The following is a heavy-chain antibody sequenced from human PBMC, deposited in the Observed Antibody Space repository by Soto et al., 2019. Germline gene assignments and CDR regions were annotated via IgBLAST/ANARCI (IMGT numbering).Heavy chain of an antibody. CDR2: IIPIFGTA. CDR1: GGTFSSYA. D-gene: IGHD2-15*01. V-gene: IGHV1-69*13. Sequence: ASVKVSCKASGGTFSSYAISWVRQAPGQGLEWMGGIIPIFGTANYAQKFQGRVTITADESTSTAYMELNSLRAEDTAVYYCARDQGDVVVAATGAFDIWGQGTMVTVSS. CDR3: ARDQGDVVVAATGAFDI. J-gene: IGHJ3*02.